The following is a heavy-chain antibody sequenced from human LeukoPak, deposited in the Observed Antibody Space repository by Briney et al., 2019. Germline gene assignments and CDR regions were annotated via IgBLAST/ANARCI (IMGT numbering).Heavy chain of an antibody. Sequence: ASVKVSCKASGFTFTVYYMHWVRQAPGQGLEWMGWINPNSGGTNYAQKFQGRVTMTRDTSISTAYMELSRLRSEETSVYYCATSGNIIAAAGLSLDYWGQGTLVTVSS. CDR3: ATSGNIIAAAGLSLDY. J-gene: IGHJ4*02. CDR2: INPNSGGT. D-gene: IGHD6-13*01. V-gene: IGHV1-2*02. CDR1: GFTFTVYY.